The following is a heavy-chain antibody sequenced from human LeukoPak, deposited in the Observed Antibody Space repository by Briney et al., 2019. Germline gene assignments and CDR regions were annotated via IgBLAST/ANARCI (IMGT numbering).Heavy chain of an antibody. D-gene: IGHD2-2*01. CDR1: GYTFTSYG. V-gene: IGHV1-18*01. CDR2: ISAYNGNT. CDR3: AREPLGYCSSTSCYVFDI. Sequence: GASVKVSCKASGYTFTSYGISWVRQAPGQGLEWMGWISAYNGNTNYAQKLQGRVTMTTDTSTSTAYMELRSLRSDDTAVYYCAREPLGYCSSTSCYVFDIWGQGTMVTVSS. J-gene: IGHJ3*02.